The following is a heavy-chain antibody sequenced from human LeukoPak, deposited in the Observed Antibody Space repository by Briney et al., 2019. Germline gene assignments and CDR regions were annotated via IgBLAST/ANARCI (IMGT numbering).Heavy chain of an antibody. CDR3: ATDVTTSWDFDY. D-gene: IGHD4-11*01. V-gene: IGHV1-69*01. J-gene: IGHJ4*02. Sequence: ASVKVSCKASGGTFSSYAISWVRQAPGQGLEWMGGIIPIFGTANYAQKFQGRVTITADESTSTAYMELSSLRSEDTAVCYCATDVTTSWDFDYWGQGTLVTVSS. CDR1: GGTFSSYA. CDR2: IIPIFGTA.